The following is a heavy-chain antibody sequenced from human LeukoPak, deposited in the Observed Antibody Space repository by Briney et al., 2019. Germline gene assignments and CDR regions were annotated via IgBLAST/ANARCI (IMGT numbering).Heavy chain of an antibody. CDR3: ARDNSYCSSTSCYYKWFDP. J-gene: IGHJ5*02. V-gene: IGHV4-4*07. Sequence: PSETLSLTCTVSGDSISSYYWSWVRQPAGKGLEWIGRIHPSGNTNYNPSLKSRVTISVDTSKNQFSLRLSSVTAADTAVYYCARDNSYCSSTSCYYKWFDPWGQGTLVTVSS. CDR2: IHPSGNT. CDR1: GDSISSYY. D-gene: IGHD2-2*01.